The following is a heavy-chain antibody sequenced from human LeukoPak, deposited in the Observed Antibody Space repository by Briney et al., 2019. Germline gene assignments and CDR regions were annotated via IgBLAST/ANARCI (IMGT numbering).Heavy chain of an antibody. CDR3: ARTYYYDSSGYLNHWFDP. Sequence: SETLSLTCSVSGGSVSSYYWSWIRQPPGKGLEWIGYIYDIGSTKYNPSLKSRVTMSVDTSKNQFSLKLSSVTAADTAVYHCARTYYYDSSGYLNHWFDPRGQGTLVTVSS. D-gene: IGHD3-22*01. CDR2: IYDIGST. V-gene: IGHV4-59*08. CDR1: GGSVSSYY. J-gene: IGHJ5*02.